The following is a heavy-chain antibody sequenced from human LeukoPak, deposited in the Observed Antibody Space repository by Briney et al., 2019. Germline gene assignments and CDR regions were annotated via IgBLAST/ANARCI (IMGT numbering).Heavy chain of an antibody. CDR3: ARDSTVVVVVATGFAP. Sequence: SVKVSCKASGGTFSSYAISWVRQAPGQGLDWMGRIIPILGIANYAQKFQGRVTITADKSTSTAYMELSSLRSDDTAVYYCARDSTVVVVVATGFAPRGQGTLVTVSS. CDR2: IIPILGIA. J-gene: IGHJ5*02. CDR1: GGTFSSYA. V-gene: IGHV1-69*04. D-gene: IGHD2-15*01.